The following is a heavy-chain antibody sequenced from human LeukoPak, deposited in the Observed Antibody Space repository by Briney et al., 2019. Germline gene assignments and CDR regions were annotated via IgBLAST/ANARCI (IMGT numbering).Heavy chain of an antibody. J-gene: IGHJ2*01. CDR2: ISYSGNNK. CDR1: GFTFSSYG. V-gene: IGHV3-30*18. CDR3: AKDRYGGGNAYWYFDL. Sequence: QPGRSPRLSCAAPGFTFSSYGTHWGRQGPGKGLEWGAVISYSGNNKDYAVSVKGRFTISRDNSKNTLYLQMNSLRAEDTAVYYCAKDRYGGGNAYWYFDLWGRGTLVTVSS. D-gene: IGHD4-23*01.